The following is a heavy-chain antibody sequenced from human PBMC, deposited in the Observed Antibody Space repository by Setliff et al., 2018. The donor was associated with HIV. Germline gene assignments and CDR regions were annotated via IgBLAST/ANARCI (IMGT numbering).Heavy chain of an antibody. J-gene: IGHJ4*02. V-gene: IGHV1-46*01. D-gene: IGHD3-10*01. Sequence: ASVKVSCKASGYTFTANSIHWVRQAPGQGLEWMGVINPTGGNTEYAQKFQGRVTFTRDTSTRTVYMELSSLAYEDTAVYYCARGHDYGGDDFFDHWGQGTLVTVSS. CDR2: INPTGGNT. CDR3: ARGHDYGGDDFFDH. CDR1: GYTFTANS.